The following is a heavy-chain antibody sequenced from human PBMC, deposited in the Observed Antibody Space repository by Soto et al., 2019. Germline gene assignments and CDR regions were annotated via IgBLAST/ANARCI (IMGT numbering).Heavy chain of an antibody. J-gene: IGHJ6*02. V-gene: IGHV3-64D*06. CDR2: ISSNGGST. CDR3: VRCEWFGEYDGMAV. D-gene: IGHD3-10*01. CDR1: GFTFSSYA. Sequence: EVQLVESGGGLVQPGGSLRLSCSASGFTFSSYAMHWVRQAPGKGLEYVSAISSNGGSTYYADSVKGRFTISRENSDVTLLRQMCILGAGDTGVYCGVRCEWFGEYDGMAVWGQGTTVTV.